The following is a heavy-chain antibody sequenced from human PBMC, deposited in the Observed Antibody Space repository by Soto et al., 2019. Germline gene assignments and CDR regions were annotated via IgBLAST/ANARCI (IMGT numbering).Heavy chain of an antibody. CDR2: MSGSGGST. D-gene: IGHD2-2*01. J-gene: IGHJ3*02. CDR3: AKVRDLYCSSTSCSRYDAFAI. CDR1: GFTFSSYA. V-gene: IGHV3-23*01. Sequence: GGSLRLSCAASGFTFSSYAMSWVRQAPGKGLEWVSAMSGSGGSTYYADSVKGRFTISRANSKNTLYLQMNSLRAEDTAVYYWAKVRDLYCSSTSCSRYDAFAIWGQGTMDTVSS.